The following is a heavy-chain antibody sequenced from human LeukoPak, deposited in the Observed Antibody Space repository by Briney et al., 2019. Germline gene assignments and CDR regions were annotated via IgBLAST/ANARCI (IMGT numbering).Heavy chain of an antibody. CDR1: GYTFINHW. J-gene: IGHJ6*03. Sequence: ASVKVSCKASGYTFINHWMHWVRQAPGQGLEWVGLINPTGTTTLYAQKFQGRVTMTRDMSTSTVYMELSSLRSEDTAVYYCARGGGGIWFGELLPYYYYYMDVWGKGTTVTISS. V-gene: IGHV1-46*01. D-gene: IGHD3-10*01. CDR2: INPTGTTT. CDR3: ARGGGGIWFGELLPYYYYYMDV.